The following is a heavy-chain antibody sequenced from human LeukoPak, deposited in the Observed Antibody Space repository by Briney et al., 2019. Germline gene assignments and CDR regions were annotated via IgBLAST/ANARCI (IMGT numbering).Heavy chain of an antibody. D-gene: IGHD6-6*01. CDR1: GGSFSGYY. V-gene: IGHV4-59*10. J-gene: IGHJ5*02. CDR2: IYTSGST. Sequence: SETLSLTCAVYGGSFSGYYWSWIRQPAGKGLEWIGRIYTSGSTNYNPSLKSRVTMSVDTSKNQFSLKLSSVTAADTAVYYCARQEDAAARPRWFDPWGQGTLVTVSS. CDR3: ARQEDAAARPRWFDP.